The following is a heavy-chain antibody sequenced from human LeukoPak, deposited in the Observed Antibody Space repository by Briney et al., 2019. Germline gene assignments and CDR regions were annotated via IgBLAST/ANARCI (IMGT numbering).Heavy chain of an antibody. CDR1: GFTFSSYE. D-gene: IGHD3-9*01. CDR2: ISSSGSTI. CDR3: ARLQPSYYDILSVMDV. J-gene: IGHJ6*04. V-gene: IGHV3-48*03. Sequence: GGSLRLSCAASGFTFSSYEMNWVRQAPGKGLEWVSYISSSGSTIHYADSVKGRFTISRDNAKNSLYLQMNSLRAEDTAVYYCARLQPSYYDILSVMDVWGKGTTVTISS.